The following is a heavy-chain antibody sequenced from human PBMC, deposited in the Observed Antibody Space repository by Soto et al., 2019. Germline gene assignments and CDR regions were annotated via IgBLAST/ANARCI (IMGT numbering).Heavy chain of an antibody. D-gene: IGHD2-15*01. CDR1: GFILSNYG. J-gene: IGHJ4*02. CDR3: GRGSCSGSSCYGADF. CDR2: ISRSRGI. Sequence: EEQLVESGGGLIQPGGSLRLSCAASGFILSNYGMTWVRQAPGKGLEWVSYISRSRGIYYAESVKGRFSISRDDVKNSLYLQMNSLKVDDTAVYFCGRGSCSGSSCYGADFWGQGILVTVSS. V-gene: IGHV3-48*01.